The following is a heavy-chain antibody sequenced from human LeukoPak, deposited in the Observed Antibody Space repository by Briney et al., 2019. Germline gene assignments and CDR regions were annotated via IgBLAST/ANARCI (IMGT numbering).Heavy chain of an antibody. CDR2: IIPIFGTT. V-gene: IGHV1-69*06. CDR1: GGTFSSYA. D-gene: IGHD2-2*01. Sequence: SVKVSCKASGGTFSSYAISWVRQAPGQGLEWMGGIIPIFGTTNYAQKFQGRVTITADKSTSTAYMELSSLRSDDTAVYYCARVLGYCSSTSCESPYYYYYMDVWGKGTTVTVSS. CDR3: ARVLGYCSSTSCESPYYYYYMDV. J-gene: IGHJ6*03.